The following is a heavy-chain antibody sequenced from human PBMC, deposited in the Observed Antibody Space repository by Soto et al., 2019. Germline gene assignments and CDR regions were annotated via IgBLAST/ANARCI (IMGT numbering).Heavy chain of an antibody. V-gene: IGHV1-2*02. J-gene: IGHJ4*02. CDR1: GYVFTGYY. Sequence: ASVKVSCKTSGYVFTGYYLHWVRQAPGQGLEWMGWINCRSGGTTYTQKFQGRVTLTMDTSTSTAYMELSSLISGDTALYYCMRGASARDSSGYPYYFDPWGQGTLVTVSS. CDR2: INCRSGGT. CDR3: MRGASARDSSGYPYYFDP. D-gene: IGHD3-22*01.